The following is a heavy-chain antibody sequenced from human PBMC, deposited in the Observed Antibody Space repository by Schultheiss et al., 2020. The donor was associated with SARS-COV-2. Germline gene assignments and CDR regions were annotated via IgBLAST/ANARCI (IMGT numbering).Heavy chain of an antibody. CDR2: IKQDGSEK. V-gene: IGHV3-7*04. D-gene: IGHD3/OR15-3a*01. Sequence: GGSLRLSCAASGFTFSSYAMHWVRQAPGKGLEWVANIKQDGSEKYYVDSVKGRFTISRDNAKNSLYLQMNSLRAEDTAVYYCAGGTPGYYTHPHDYWGQGTLVTVSS. CDR3: AGGTPGYYTHPHDY. CDR1: GFTFSSYA. J-gene: IGHJ4*02.